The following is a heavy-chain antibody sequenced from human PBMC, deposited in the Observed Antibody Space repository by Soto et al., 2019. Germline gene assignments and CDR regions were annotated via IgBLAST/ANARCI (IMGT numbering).Heavy chain of an antibody. CDR2: ISVSGGST. V-gene: IGHV3-23*01. CDR3: GKRAYYYGSGSYYIRHPYYYYYGMDV. CDR1: GFTFSSYA. D-gene: IGHD3-10*01. Sequence: GGSLRLSCAASGFTFSSYAMSWVRQAPGKGLEWVSAISVSGGSTYYADSVKGRFTISRDNSKNTLYLQMNSLRAEDTAVYYCGKRAYYYGSGSYYIRHPYYYYYGMDVWGQGTTVTVSS. J-gene: IGHJ6*02.